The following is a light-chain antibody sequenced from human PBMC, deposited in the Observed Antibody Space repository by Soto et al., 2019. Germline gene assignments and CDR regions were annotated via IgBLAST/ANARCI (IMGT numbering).Light chain of an antibody. Sequence: DIVMTQSPDSLAVSLGERATINCKSSQSIFYSSNNKNYLTWYQQKPGQPPKLLIYWASTRESGVPDRFSGSGSGTDFTLTISSLQAEDVAVYYCQQYYVTPFTFGPGTKVEI. CDR2: WAS. CDR1: QSIFYSSNNKNY. CDR3: QQYYVTPFT. V-gene: IGKV4-1*01. J-gene: IGKJ3*01.